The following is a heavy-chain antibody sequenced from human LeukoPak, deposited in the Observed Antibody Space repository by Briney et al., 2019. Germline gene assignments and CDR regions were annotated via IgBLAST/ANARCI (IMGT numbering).Heavy chain of an antibody. CDR2: VYYSGST. D-gene: IGHD1-1*01. V-gene: IGHV4-59*01. J-gene: IGHJ6*03. Sequence: PSETLSLTCTVSGGPISSNYWSWIRQSPGKGLEWIGYVYYSGSTNYNPSLKSRVTISVDTSKNQFSLKLRSVTAADTAVYYCARDRTGTTGNYYYYYYMDVWGKGTTVTVSS. CDR1: GGPISSNY. CDR3: ARDRTGTTGNYYYYYYMDV.